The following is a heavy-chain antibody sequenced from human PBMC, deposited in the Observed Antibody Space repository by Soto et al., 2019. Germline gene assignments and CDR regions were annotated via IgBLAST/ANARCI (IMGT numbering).Heavy chain of an antibody. CDR2: ISSSSSYI. D-gene: IGHD5-12*01. CDR1: GFTFSSYS. CDR3: ARDFRAGYSGYDFYFDY. V-gene: IGHV3-21*03. J-gene: IGHJ4*02. Sequence: PGGSLRLSCAASGFTFSSYSMNWVRQAPGKGLEWVSSISSSSSYIYYADSVKGRFTISRDNAKNSLYLQMNSLRAEDTAVYYCARDFRAGYSGYDFYFDYWGQGTLVTVSS.